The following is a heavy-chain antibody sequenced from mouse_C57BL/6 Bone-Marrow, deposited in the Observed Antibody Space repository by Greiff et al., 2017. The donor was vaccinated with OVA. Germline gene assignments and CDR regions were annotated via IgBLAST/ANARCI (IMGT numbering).Heavy chain of an antibody. Sequence: DVKLVESGGGLVQPGESLKLSCESNEYEFPSHDMSWVRKTPEKRLELVAAINSDGGSTYYPDTMERRFIIFRDNTKKTLYLQMSSLRSEDTALYYCARDSSGYPFAYWGQGTLVTVSA. V-gene: IGHV5-2*01. D-gene: IGHD3-2*02. CDR2: INSDGGST. J-gene: IGHJ3*01. CDR1: EYEFPSHD. CDR3: ARDSSGYPFAY.